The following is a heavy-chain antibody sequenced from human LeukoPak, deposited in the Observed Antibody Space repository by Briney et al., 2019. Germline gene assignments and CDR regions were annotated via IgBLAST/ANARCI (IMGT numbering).Heavy chain of an antibody. CDR2: IYTSGNT. CDR3: ARSVIPATGYYYYMDV. J-gene: IGHJ6*03. Sequence: PSETLSLTCTVSGGSISSYDWSRIRQSPGKGLEWIGYIYTSGNTNYNPSLKSRVTISVDTPKNQFSLMLRSVTAADTAVYFCARSVIPATGYYYYMDVWGKGTTVTISS. CDR1: GGSISSYD. D-gene: IGHD2-15*01. V-gene: IGHV4-4*09.